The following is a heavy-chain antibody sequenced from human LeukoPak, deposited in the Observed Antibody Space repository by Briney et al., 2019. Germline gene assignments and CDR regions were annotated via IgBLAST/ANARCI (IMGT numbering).Heavy chain of an antibody. V-gene: IGHV3-30-3*01. CDR2: ISYDGSNK. CDR1: GFTFNSYA. CDR3: ARDRGRAFDI. J-gene: IGHJ3*02. Sequence: GWALRLSCAPSGFTFNSYAIHWVRQAPPRGVEWVVVISYDGSNKHYADSVKGRFTISRDNSKNTLFLQMNSLRPEDTAVYYCARDRGRAFDIWGQGTRVTVSS.